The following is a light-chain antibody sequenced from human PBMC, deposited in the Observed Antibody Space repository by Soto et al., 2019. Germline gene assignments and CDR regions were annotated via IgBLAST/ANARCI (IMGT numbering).Light chain of an antibody. J-gene: IGKJ1*01. CDR2: DAS. V-gene: IGKV1-5*01. CDR1: QSISSW. Sequence: DIQMTQSPSTLSASVGDRVTITCRASQSISSWLAWYQQKPGKAPKLLIYDASSLESGVPSRFSGSGSCTEFTLTISSLQPDDFATYYCQQYNSYPWTFGQGTKVEIK. CDR3: QQYNSYPWT.